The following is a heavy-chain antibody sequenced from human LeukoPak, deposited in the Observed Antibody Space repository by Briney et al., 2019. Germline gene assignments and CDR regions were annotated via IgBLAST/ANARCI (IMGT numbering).Heavy chain of an antibody. Sequence: GGSLRLSCAASGFTFSSYSMNWVRQAPGKGLEWVSSISSSSSYIYYADSVKGRFTISRDNAKNSLYLQMNSLRAEDTAVYYCARDLGWSSIAARLKFDYWGQGTLVTVSS. J-gene: IGHJ4*02. CDR2: ISSSSSYI. CDR3: ARDLGWSSIAARLKFDY. V-gene: IGHV3-21*01. CDR1: GFTFSSYS. D-gene: IGHD6-6*01.